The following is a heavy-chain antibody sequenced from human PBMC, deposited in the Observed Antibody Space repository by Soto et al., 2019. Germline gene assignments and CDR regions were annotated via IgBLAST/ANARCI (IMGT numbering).Heavy chain of an antibody. D-gene: IGHD1-1*01. CDR2: VYWNDDK. V-gene: IGHV2-5*01. J-gene: IGHJ3*02. Sequence: QITLKGSGPTLVKPTQTLTLTCTLSGISLSTSGVGLGWIRQTPGKALEWLALVYWNDDKHYSPSLKSRLTITKDTSKNQAILTMTNMDPVDTATYYCARGLATLPVFAFDIWGQGTVVTASS. CDR3: ARGLATLPVFAFDI. CDR1: GISLSTSGVG.